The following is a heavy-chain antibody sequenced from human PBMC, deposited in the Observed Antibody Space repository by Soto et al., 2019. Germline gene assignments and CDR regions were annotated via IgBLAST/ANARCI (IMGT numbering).Heavy chain of an antibody. J-gene: IGHJ6*02. CDR3: AKDWWWGQQIYGMNV. Sequence: SGGSLRLSCVASDFSFRNYGMHWVRQAPGKWLEWVADISYDGRNKYYAESVKGRFTISRDNSKNTLYLQMNSLRTEDTAVYYCAKDWWWGQQIYGMNVWGQGXTVTVSS. D-gene: IGHD2-21*01. V-gene: IGHV3-30*18. CDR2: ISYDGRNK. CDR1: DFSFRNYG.